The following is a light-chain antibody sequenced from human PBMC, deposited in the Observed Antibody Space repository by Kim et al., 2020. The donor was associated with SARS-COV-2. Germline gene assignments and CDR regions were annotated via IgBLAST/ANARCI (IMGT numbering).Light chain of an antibody. CDR3: GTWDTSLNAGV. CDR1: SSNIANNY. CDR2: END. Sequence: GQKVTLSCAGRSSNIANNYVSWYQQFPGTAPKLLIHENDRRPSGIPDRFSGSKSGTSASLGIAGLQTGDEADYYCGTWDTSLNAGVFGGGTQLTVL. J-gene: IGLJ2*01. V-gene: IGLV1-51*01.